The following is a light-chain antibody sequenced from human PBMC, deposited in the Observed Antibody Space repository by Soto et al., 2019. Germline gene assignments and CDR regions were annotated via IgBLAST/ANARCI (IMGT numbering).Light chain of an antibody. CDR1: QGLVNW. J-gene: IGKJ4*01. CDR2: AAS. Sequence: DIQVTQSPSSVSASVGDRVTITCRASQGLVNWLAWYQQKPGKAPKLLIYAASSFQSGVPSRFSGSGSGTDFTLTISSLQPKDFATSYCQQTSSFPLTFGGGTKVEIK. V-gene: IGKV1-12*01. CDR3: QQTSSFPLT.